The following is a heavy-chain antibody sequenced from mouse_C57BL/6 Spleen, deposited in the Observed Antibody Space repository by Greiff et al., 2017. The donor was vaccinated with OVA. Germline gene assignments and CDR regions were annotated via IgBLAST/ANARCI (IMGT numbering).Heavy chain of an antibody. Sequence: QVQLQQPGAELVRPGSSVKLSCKASGYTFTSYWLDWVQQRPGHGLEWIGNIYPSDSETHYNQKFKDKATLTVDKSSSTAYMQLSSLTSEDSAVYYGARRGGQTAMDYWGQGTSVTVSS. V-gene: IGHV1-61*01. CDR2: IYPSDSET. CDR3: ARRGGQTAMDY. D-gene: IGHD1-1*02. J-gene: IGHJ4*01. CDR1: GYTFTSYW.